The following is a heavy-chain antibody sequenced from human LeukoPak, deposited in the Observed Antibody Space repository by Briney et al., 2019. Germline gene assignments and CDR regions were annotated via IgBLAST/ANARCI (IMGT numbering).Heavy chain of an antibody. CDR1: GLTVISNY. V-gene: IGHV3-53*01. Sequence: PGGSLRLSCAASGLTVISNYMTWVRQASGKGLGWVSVIYSGGSQYYADSVKGRFSISRDNSKNTVYLQMNGLRAEDTAVYYCARDRRYCSGDSCYSGVDYWGQGTLVTVSS. D-gene: IGHD2-15*01. CDR2: IYSGGSQ. J-gene: IGHJ4*02. CDR3: ARDRRYCSGDSCYSGVDY.